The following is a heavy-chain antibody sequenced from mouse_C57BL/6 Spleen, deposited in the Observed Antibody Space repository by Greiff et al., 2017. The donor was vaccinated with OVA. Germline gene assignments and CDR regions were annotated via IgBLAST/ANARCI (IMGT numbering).Heavy chain of an antibody. CDR3: AATFAY. CDR2: IRLKSDNYAT. V-gene: IGHV6-3*01. J-gene: IGHJ3*01. CDR1: GFTFSNYW. Sequence: DVHLVESGGGLVQPGGSMKLSCVASGFTFSNYWMNWVRQSPEKGLEWVAQIRLKSDNYATHYAESVKGMFTISRDDSKSSVYLQMNNVRAEDTGIYYCAATFAYWGKGTLVTVAA.